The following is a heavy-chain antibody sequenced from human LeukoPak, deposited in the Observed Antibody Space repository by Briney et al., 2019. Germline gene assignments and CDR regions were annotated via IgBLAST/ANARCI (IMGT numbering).Heavy chain of an antibody. CDR1: GFTFSSYA. Sequence: PGGSLRLSCAASGFTFSSYAMSWVRQALGKGLEWVSAISGSGGSTYYADSVKGRFTISRDNSKNTLYLQMNSLRAGDTAVYYCAKGDYYDSSGYEWGQGTLVTVSS. CDR2: ISGSGGST. J-gene: IGHJ4*02. D-gene: IGHD3-22*01. V-gene: IGHV3-23*01. CDR3: AKGDYYDSSGYE.